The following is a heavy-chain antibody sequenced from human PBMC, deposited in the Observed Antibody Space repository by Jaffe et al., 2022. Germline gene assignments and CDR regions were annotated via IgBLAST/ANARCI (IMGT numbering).Heavy chain of an antibody. CDR3: ARDRVEVTGGYYTSDYCCYMDV. J-gene: IGHJ6*03. D-gene: IGHD3-3*01. CDR2: IKQDGSEM. V-gene: IGHV3-7*01. CDR1: GFTFSSYW. Sequence: EVQLVESGGGLVQPGGSLRLSCAASGFTFSSYWMTWVRQAPGKGLEWVANIKQDGSEMYFVDSVKGRFTISRDNAKNSLYLQMNSLRAEDTAVYFCARDRVEVTGGYYTSDYCCYMDVWGKGTTVTVSS.